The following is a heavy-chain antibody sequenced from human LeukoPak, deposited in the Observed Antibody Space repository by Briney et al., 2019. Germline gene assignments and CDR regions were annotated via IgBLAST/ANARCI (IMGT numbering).Heavy chain of an antibody. Sequence: PGGSLRLSCAASGFTFSSYWMSWVRQAPGKGLEWVANIKQDGSEKYYVDSVKGRFTISRDNAKNSLYLQMNSLRAEDTAVYYCARFAQYYDFWSGLDHFDCWGQGTLVTVSS. CDR2: IKQDGSEK. D-gene: IGHD3-3*01. CDR3: ARFAQYYDFWSGLDHFDC. V-gene: IGHV3-7*01. J-gene: IGHJ4*02. CDR1: GFTFSSYW.